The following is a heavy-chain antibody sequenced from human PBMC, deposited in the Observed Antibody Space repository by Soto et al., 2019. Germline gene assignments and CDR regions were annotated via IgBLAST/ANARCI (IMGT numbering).Heavy chain of an antibody. Sequence: QVQLVQSGAEVKKPGASVKVSCKASGYTFTSYGISWVRQAPGQGLEWMGWISAYNGNTNYAQKLQGRVTMTTDTATSNADRELRRLKTDDTAVYYGARVTACSTMIVVVFDYWGQGTLVTVSS. J-gene: IGHJ4*02. D-gene: IGHD3-22*01. CDR3: ARVTACSTMIVVVFDY. CDR2: ISAYNGNT. CDR1: GYTFTSYG. V-gene: IGHV1-18*01.